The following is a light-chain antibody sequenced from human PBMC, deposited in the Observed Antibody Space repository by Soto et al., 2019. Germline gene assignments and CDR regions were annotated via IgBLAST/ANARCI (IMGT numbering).Light chain of an antibody. CDR2: GAS. J-gene: IGKJ5*01. V-gene: IGKV3-15*01. Sequence: MRQSLATLSVSQGESATLSCRASQSVSSNLAWYQQKPGRAPRLLIYGASTRATGIPARFSGSGSGTEFTLTISSLQSEDFAVYYCQQYNNWPPIPFGQGTRLEI. CDR3: QQYNNWPPIP. CDR1: QSVSSN.